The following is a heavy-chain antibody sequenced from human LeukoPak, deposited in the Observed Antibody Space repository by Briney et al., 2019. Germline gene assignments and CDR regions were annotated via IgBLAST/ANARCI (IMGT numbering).Heavy chain of an antibody. CDR3: ARHTYYYDSNGYYYFDY. Sequence: SETLSLTCTVSGGSITSYYWSWIRQPPGKGLEWLGHIYHSESTNYNPSLKSRVTISIDTSKNQFSLKLSSVTAADTAVYYCARHTYYYDSNGYYYFDYWGQGILVAVSS. CDR2: IYHSEST. V-gene: IGHV4-59*08. D-gene: IGHD3-22*01. CDR1: GGSITSYY. J-gene: IGHJ4*02.